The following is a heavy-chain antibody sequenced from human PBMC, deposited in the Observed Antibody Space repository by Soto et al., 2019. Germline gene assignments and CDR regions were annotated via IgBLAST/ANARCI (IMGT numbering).Heavy chain of an antibody. J-gene: IGHJ3*02. CDR3: ARRTTLDAFDI. Sequence: SETLSLTCTVSGGSIGSYYWSWIRQPPGKGLEWIGYIYYSGSTNYNPSLKSRVTISVDTSKNQFSLKLSSVTAADTAVYYCARRTTLDAFDIWGQGTMVTVSS. CDR2: IYYSGST. CDR1: GGSIGSYY. D-gene: IGHD4-17*01. V-gene: IGHV4-59*01.